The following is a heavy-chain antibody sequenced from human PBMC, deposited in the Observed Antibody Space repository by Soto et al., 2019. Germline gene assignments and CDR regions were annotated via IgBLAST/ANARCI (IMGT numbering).Heavy chain of an antibody. V-gene: IGHV3-23*01. CDR3: ANGDFDWLLKYYYYGMDV. Sequence: GGSLRLSCAASGFTFSSYAMSWVRQAPGKGLEWVSAISGSGGSTYYADSVKGRFTISRDNSKNTLYLQMNSLRAEDTAVYYCANGDFDWLLKYYYYGMDVWGQGTTVTVSS. J-gene: IGHJ6*02. D-gene: IGHD3-9*01. CDR1: GFTFSSYA. CDR2: ISGSGGST.